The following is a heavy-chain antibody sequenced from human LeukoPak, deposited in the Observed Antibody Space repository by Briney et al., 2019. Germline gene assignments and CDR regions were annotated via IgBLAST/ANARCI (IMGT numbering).Heavy chain of an antibody. CDR3: ARGYDFWSGYCYYYYMDV. CDR2: TYYRSKWYN. J-gene: IGHJ6*03. D-gene: IGHD3-3*01. Sequence: SQTLSLTCALSGDSVSSNSAAWNWIRQSPSRGLEWLGRTYYRSKWYNDYAVSVKSRITIKTATSKNQFSLQLHSVPPEDTAVYYCARGYDFWSGYCYYYYMDVWGKGTTVTVSS. V-gene: IGHV6-1*01. CDR1: GDSVSSNSAA.